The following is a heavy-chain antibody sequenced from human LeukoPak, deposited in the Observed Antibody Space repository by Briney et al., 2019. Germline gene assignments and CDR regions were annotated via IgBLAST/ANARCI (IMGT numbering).Heavy chain of an antibody. Sequence: PSETLSLTCTVSGGSISSYYWSWIRQPPGKGLEWIGSVYYIDNTNYNPFVESRVTISVDTSKNQFSLKLSSVTAADTAVYYCARGRGVTGYYPPTLDYWGQGTLVTVSS. CDR2: VYYIDNT. J-gene: IGHJ4*02. CDR3: ARGRGVTGYYPPTLDY. V-gene: IGHV4-59*08. D-gene: IGHD3-9*01. CDR1: GGSISSYY.